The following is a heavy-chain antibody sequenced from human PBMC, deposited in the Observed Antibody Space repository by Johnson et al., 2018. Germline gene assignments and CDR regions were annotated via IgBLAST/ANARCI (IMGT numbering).Heavy chain of an antibody. V-gene: IGHV3-23*04. CDR2: ISGSGSYT. D-gene: IGHD4-23*01. CDR1: GFTFSSYA. CDR3: AKDPPHYVGSAFDI. Sequence: QLVASGGGVVQRGGSLRLSCAASGFTFSSYAMSWVRQAPGKGLEWVSAISGSGSYTYYADSVKGRFTISRDNSKNTLYLQMNSLRAEDTALYYCAKDPPHYVGSAFDIWGQGTMVTVSS. J-gene: IGHJ3*02.